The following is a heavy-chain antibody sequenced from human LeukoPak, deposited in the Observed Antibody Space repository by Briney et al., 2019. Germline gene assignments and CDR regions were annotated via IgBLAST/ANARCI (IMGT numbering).Heavy chain of an antibody. CDR3: ARDGYYGDYVYGMDV. Sequence: PGGSLRLSCAASGFTFSSYAMHWVRQAPGKGLEWVAVISYDGSNKYYADSVKGRFTISRDNSKNTLYLQMSSLRAEDTAVYYCARDGYYGDYVYGMDVWGQGTTVTVSS. D-gene: IGHD4-17*01. V-gene: IGHV3-30-3*01. CDR1: GFTFSSYA. J-gene: IGHJ6*02. CDR2: ISYDGSNK.